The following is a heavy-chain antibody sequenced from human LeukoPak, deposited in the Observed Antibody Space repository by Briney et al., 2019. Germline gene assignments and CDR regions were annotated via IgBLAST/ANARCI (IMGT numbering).Heavy chain of an antibody. CDR1: GFTVSSNY. D-gene: IGHD6-13*01. J-gene: IGHJ4*02. CDR3: ARDRYSSSSNFDY. CDR2: IYSGGST. Sequence: GGSLRLSCAASGFTVSSNYMSWVRQAPGKGLEWGSVIYSGGSTYYADSVKGRFTISRDNSKNTLYLQMNSLRAEDTAVYYCARDRYSSSSNFDYWGQGTLVTVCS. V-gene: IGHV3-66*02.